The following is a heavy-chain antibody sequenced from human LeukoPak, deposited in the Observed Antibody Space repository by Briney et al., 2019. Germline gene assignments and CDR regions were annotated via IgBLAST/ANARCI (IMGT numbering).Heavy chain of an antibody. Sequence: GGSLRLSCAASGFTVSSNYMSWVRQAPGKGLEWVSVIYSGGSTYYADSVKGRFTISRDNSKNTLYLQMSSLRAEDTAVYYCAREDSGWYSWFDPWGQGTLVTVSS. D-gene: IGHD6-13*01. CDR2: IYSGGST. CDR1: GFTVSSNY. CDR3: AREDSGWYSWFDP. V-gene: IGHV3-66*01. J-gene: IGHJ5*02.